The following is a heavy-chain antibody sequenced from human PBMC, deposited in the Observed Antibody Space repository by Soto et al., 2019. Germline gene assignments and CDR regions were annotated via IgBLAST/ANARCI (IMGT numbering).Heavy chain of an antibody. CDR2: ISSSSSNI. V-gene: IGHV3-48*01. Sequence: EVQLVESGGGLVQPGGSLRLSCAASGFTFSSYSMNWVRQAPGKGLEWVSYISSSSSNIYYADSVKGRFTISRDNAKNSLYLQMNSRRAEDTAVYYCARAIRCSGGSCYHPNWFDPWGQGTLVTVSS. J-gene: IGHJ5*02. CDR3: ARAIRCSGGSCYHPNWFDP. CDR1: GFTFSSYS. D-gene: IGHD2-15*01.